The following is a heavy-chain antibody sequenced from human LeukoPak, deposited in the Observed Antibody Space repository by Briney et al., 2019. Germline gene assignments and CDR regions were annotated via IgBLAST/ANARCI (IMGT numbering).Heavy chain of an antibody. J-gene: IGHJ4*02. CDR2: IRSNSDGGTV. D-gene: IGHD3-22*01. V-gene: IGHV3-15*07. Sequence: PGGSLRLSCAASGFTFFNAWMNWVRQAPGKGLEWVGRIRSNSDGGTVDYAAPVKGRFTISRDDSKNTLFLQMSSLKTEDTAVYYCLTDGRTRHYYDHGDYWGQGTLVTVSS. CDR3: LTDGRTRHYYDHGDY. CDR1: GFTFFNAW.